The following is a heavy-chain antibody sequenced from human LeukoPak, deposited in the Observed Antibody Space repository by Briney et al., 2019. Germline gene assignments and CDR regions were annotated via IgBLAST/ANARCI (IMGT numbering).Heavy chain of an antibody. D-gene: IGHD6-13*01. V-gene: IGHV4-4*08. Sequence: SETLSLTCTVSGGSISSYYWGWIRQPPGKGLEWIGNIYPSGTTYYNPSLKTRVTISVDTSKNQFSLKLGSVTAADTAVYFCARAYSSSWYFNWFDPWGQGTPVTVSS. J-gene: IGHJ5*02. CDR1: GGSISSYY. CDR3: ARAYSSSWYFNWFDP. CDR2: IYPSGTT.